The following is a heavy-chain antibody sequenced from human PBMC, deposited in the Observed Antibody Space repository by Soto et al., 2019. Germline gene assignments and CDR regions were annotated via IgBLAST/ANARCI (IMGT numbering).Heavy chain of an antibody. J-gene: IGHJ6*02. CDR3: PTWGHHGGYDKPYGMDV. CDR2: IKQDGREK. CDR1: GSTVSSDW. Sequence: SLTLCCGASGSTVSSDWISLGRQAPGKGLEWVASIKQDGREKYYLDSVKGRFAISRDKAENSLYLQMNSLIAEDTAVYYCPTWGHHGGYDKPYGMDVWGQGTTVTVSS. D-gene: IGHD5-12*01. V-gene: IGHV3-7*01.